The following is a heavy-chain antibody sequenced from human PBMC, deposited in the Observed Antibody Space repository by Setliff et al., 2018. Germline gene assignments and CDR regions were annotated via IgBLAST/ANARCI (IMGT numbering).Heavy chain of an antibody. J-gene: IGHJ6*03. Sequence: SETLSLTCTVSGFSISSAYYWGWIRQPPGKGLECIGSIYYTGRAYYNPSLGSRVTISVDTSRNQFYLKVDSVTAADTAVYYCARQYYNYIWGSSDYYYYMDVWGKGTTVTVS. CDR1: GFSISSAYY. CDR3: ARQYYNYIWGSSDYYYYMDV. V-gene: IGHV4-38-2*02. D-gene: IGHD3-16*01. CDR2: IYYTGRA.